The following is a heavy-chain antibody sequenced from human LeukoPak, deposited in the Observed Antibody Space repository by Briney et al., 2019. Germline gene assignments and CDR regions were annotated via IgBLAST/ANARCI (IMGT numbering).Heavy chain of an antibody. J-gene: IGHJ3*02. V-gene: IGHV3-23*01. D-gene: IGHD2-2*01. CDR2: ISGSGGST. Sequence: GGSLRLSCVASGFTFSSYVMSWVRQAPGKGLEWVSGISGSGGSTYYADSVKGRFTISRDNSKNTLYVQMNSLRAEDTAVYYCALGLRYCSSTSCYPYAFDIWGQGTMVTVSS. CDR3: ALGLRYCSSTSCYPYAFDI. CDR1: GFTFSSYV.